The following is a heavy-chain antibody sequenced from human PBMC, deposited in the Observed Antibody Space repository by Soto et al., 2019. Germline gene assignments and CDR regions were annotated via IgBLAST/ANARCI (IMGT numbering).Heavy chain of an antibody. D-gene: IGHD3-9*01. CDR1: GYTLTELS. J-gene: IGHJ3*02. V-gene: IGHV1-24*01. Sequence: QVPLVQSGAEVKKPGASVKVSCKVSGYTLTELSMHWVRQAPGKGLEWMGGFDPEDGETIYAQKFQGRVTMTEDTSTDTAYMELSSLRSEDTAVYYCATDARYYDILTGYYPDNAFDIWGQGTMVTVSS. CDR2: FDPEDGET. CDR3: ATDARYYDILTGYYPDNAFDI.